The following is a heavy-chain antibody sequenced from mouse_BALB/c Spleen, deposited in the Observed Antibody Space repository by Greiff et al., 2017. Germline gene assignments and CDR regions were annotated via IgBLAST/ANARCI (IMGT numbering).Heavy chain of an antibody. J-gene: IGHJ4*01. D-gene: IGHD3-3*01. CDR2: INPSSGYT. CDR1: GYTFTSYT. CDR3: ARWTGYYAMDY. Sequence: VQLQQSAAELARPGASVKMSCKASGYTFTSYTMHWVKQRPGQGLEWIGYINPSSGYTEYNQKFKDKTTLTADKSSSTAYMQLSSLTSEDSAVYYCARWTGYYAMDYWGQGTSVTVSS. V-gene: IGHV1-4*02.